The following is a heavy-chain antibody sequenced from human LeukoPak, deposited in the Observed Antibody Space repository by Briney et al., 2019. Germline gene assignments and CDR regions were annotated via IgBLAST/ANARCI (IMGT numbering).Heavy chain of an antibody. J-gene: IGHJ6*02. V-gene: IGHV3-30*18. CDR2: ISYDGSND. Sequence: GGSLRLSCAASGFTFNTYGMHWVRRAPGKGLEWVAVISYDGSNDYYADSVNGRFTISRDNFKNTLNLQMSSLRAEDTAVYYCAKNRGDTDSRRLNFRHRIFSYCDMDVWGQGTTVTVSS. CDR3: AKNRGDTDSRRLNFRHRIFSYCDMDV. D-gene: IGHD3-22*01. CDR1: GFTFNTYG.